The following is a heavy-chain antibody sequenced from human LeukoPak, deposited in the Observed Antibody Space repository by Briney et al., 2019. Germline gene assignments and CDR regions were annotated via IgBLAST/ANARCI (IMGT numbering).Heavy chain of an antibody. CDR3: ARAPYSSGGSTNYYYYYYMDV. D-gene: IGHD6-19*01. CDR2: IIPIFGTA. Sequence: SVKVSCKASGGTFSSYAISWVRLAPGQGLEWMGGIIPIFGTANYAQKFQGRVTITADESTSTAYMELSSLGSEDTAVYYCARAPYSSGGSTNYYYYYYMDVWGKGTTVTVSS. V-gene: IGHV1-69*13. CDR1: GGTFSSYA. J-gene: IGHJ6*03.